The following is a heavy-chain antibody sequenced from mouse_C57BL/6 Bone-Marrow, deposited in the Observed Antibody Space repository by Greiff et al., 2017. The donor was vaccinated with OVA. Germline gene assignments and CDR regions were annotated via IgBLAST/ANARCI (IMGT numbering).Heavy chain of an antibody. CDR3: TRDRTGVDY. CDR2: ISSGGDYI. Sequence: EVQGVESGAGLVKPGGSLKLSCAASGFTFSSYAMSWVRQTPEKRLEWVAYISSGGDYIYYADTVKGRFTISRDNARNTLYLQMSSLKSEDTAMYYCTRDRTGVDYWGQGTTLTVSS. D-gene: IGHD4-1*01. CDR1: GFTFSSYA. V-gene: IGHV5-9-1*02. J-gene: IGHJ2*01.